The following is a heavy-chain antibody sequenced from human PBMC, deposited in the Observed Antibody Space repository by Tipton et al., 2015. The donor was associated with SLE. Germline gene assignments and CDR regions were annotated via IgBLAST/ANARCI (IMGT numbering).Heavy chain of an antibody. CDR2: IGAAGDT. J-gene: IGHJ6*03. D-gene: IGHD2-2*01. V-gene: IGHV3-13*01. CDR3: ARSPDIVVVPAAKDYYYYMDV. CDR1: GFTFSFYD. Sequence: SLRLSCAASGFTFSFYDMHWVRQATGKGLEWVSGIGAAGDTHYPASVKGRFTISREDVKNSLFLQMNDLRAGDTAVYYCARSPDIVVVPAAKDYYYYMDVWGKGTTVTVSS.